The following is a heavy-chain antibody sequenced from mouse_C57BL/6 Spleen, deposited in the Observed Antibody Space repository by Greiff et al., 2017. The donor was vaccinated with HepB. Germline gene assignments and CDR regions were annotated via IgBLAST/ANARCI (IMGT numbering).Heavy chain of an antibody. CDR2: IYPGDGDT. CDR3: ARRWLLPPYYFDY. V-gene: IGHV1-80*01. D-gene: IGHD2-3*01. J-gene: IGHJ2*01. Sequence: VQLQQSGAELVKPGASVKISCKASGYAFSSYWMNWVKQRPGKGLEWIGQIYPGDGDTNYNGKFKGKATLTADKSSSTAYMQLSILTSEDSAVYFCARRWLLPPYYFDYWGQGTTLTVSS. CDR1: GYAFSSYW.